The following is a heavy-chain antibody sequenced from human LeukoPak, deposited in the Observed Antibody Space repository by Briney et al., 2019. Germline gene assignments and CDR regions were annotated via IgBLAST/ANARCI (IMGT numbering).Heavy chain of an antibody. V-gene: IGHV3-21*01. Sequence: GGSLRLSCTDSGFSFSSYSMNWVRQAPGKGLEWVSSISSSSKYIYYADSVKGRFTISRDNAKNSLYLQMNSLRAEDTAVYYCASGYSYGRGLLWGQGTLVTVSS. J-gene: IGHJ4*02. CDR2: ISSSSKYI. D-gene: IGHD5-18*01. CDR1: GFSFSSYS. CDR3: ASGYSYGRGLL.